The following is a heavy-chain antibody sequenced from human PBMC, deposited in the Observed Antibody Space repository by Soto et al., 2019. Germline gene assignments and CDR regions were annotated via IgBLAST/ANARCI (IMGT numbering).Heavy chain of an antibody. V-gene: IGHV1-69*13. CDR3: AGATYYDILTGYRTDY. D-gene: IGHD3-9*01. CDR1: GGTFSSYA. J-gene: IGHJ4*02. CDR2: IIPIFGTA. Sequence: GASVKVSCKASGGTFSSYAISWVRQAPGQGLEWMGGIIPIFGTASYAQKFQGRVTITADESTSTAYMELSSLRSEDTAVYYCAGATYYDILTGYRTDYWGQGTLVTVSS.